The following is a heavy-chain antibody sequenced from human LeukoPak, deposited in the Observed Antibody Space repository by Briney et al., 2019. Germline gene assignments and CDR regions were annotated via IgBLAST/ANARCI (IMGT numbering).Heavy chain of an antibody. J-gene: IGHJ4*03. V-gene: IGHV3-53*01. CDR2: IYSGGGT. CDR3: ARTVVAATPPHFDY. Sequence: GGSLRLSCAASGFTFSSYYMSWARQAPGKGLEWVSVIYSGGGTYSVDSVKGRFTISRDNSKNTLNIQMNSLRAEDTAVYYCARTVVAATPPHFDYWGQGTLVTVSS. CDR1: GFTFSSYY. D-gene: IGHD2-15*01.